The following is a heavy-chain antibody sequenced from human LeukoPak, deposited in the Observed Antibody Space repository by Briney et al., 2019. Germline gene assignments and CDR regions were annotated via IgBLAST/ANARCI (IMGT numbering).Heavy chain of an antibody. CDR2: IGGSGDST. V-gene: IGHV3-23*01. CDR1: GFTVSSNY. Sequence: GGSLRLSCAASGFTVSSNYMSWVRQAPGKGLEWVSLIGGSGDSTYYADSVKGRFTISRDNSKNTLYLRMNSLRADDTAVYYGAKEGPGGGGYFDDWGQGTLVTVSS. J-gene: IGHJ4*02. D-gene: IGHD3-16*01. CDR3: AKEGPGGGGYFDD.